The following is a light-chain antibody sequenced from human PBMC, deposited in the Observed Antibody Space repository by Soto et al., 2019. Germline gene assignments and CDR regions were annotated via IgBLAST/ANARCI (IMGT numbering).Light chain of an antibody. CDR1: QTISNR. V-gene: IGKV1-5*01. J-gene: IGKJ1*01. CDR2: DAS. CDR3: QHYNSYSEA. Sequence: DIQMTQSPSTLSASVGDRVTITCRASQTISNRLAWYQHKPGKAPKYLIYDASSLESGAPSRFSGSGSGTEFTLSISSLQPDDFATYYCQHYNSYSEAFGQGTKVDIK.